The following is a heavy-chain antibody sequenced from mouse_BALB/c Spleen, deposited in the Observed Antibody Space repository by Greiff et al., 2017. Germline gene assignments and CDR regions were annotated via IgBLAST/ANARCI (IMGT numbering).Heavy chain of an antibody. CDR3: ARGNYDSRRYFDY. J-gene: IGHJ2*01. CDR2: INPSSGYT. CDR1: GYTFTSYT. D-gene: IGHD2-4*01. Sequence: QVQLQQSAAELARPGASVKMSCKASGYTFTSYTMHWVKQRPGQGLEWIGYINPSSGYTEYNQKFKDKTTLTADKSSSTAYMQLSSLTSEDSAVYYCARGNYDSRRYFDYWGQGTTLTVSS. V-gene: IGHV1-4*02.